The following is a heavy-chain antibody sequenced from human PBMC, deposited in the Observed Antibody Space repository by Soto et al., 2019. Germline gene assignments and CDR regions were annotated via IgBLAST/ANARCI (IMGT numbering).Heavy chain of an antibody. CDR1: GFSFSSFV. V-gene: IGHV3-21*02. CDR2: ISSNSGSI. J-gene: IGHJ4*02. D-gene: IGHD3-10*01. Sequence: DVQLVESGGGLVKPGGSLRLSCAASGFSFSSFVMHWVRQAPGEGLELVSSISSNSGSIYYGDSVNGRFTISRDNAKNVLSLQMNNLRAEDTATYYCVRDKATYGKMVFDSWGQGTLVTVSS. CDR3: VRDKATYGKMVFDS.